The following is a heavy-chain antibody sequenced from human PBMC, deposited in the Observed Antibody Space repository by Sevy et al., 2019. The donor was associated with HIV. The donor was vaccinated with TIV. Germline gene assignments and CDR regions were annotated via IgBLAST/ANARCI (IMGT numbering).Heavy chain of an antibody. D-gene: IGHD7-27*01. CDR2: INTDGSVT. J-gene: IGHJ4*02. V-gene: IGHV3-74*01. CDR3: ARALGNWGGL. CDR1: EFTFSTYW. Sequence: GGSLRLSCTSPEFTFSTYWMHWVRQVPGKGLVWVSHINTDGSVTHYADTVKGRCTIYRDNVKITVYLQMNSLRVEDTAVYYCARALGNWGGLWGRGTLVTVSS.